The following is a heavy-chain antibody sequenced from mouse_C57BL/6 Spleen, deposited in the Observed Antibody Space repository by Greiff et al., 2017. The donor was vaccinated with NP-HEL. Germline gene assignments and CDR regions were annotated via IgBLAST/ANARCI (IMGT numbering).Heavy chain of an antibody. CDR2: IYPGDGDT. J-gene: IGHJ2*01. CDR3: AHSSGYVENYFDY. CDR1: GYAFSSYW. V-gene: IGHV1-80*01. D-gene: IGHD3-2*02. Sequence: VQLQQSGAELVKPGASVKISCKASGYAFSSYWLNWVQQRPGKGLEWIGQIYPGDGDTNYNGKFKGKATLTADKSSSTAYMPLSSLTSEDSAVYFCAHSSGYVENYFDYWGQGTTLTVSS.